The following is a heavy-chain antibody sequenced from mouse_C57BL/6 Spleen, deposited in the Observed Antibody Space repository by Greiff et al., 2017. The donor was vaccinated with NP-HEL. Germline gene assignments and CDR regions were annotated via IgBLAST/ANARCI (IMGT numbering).Heavy chain of an antibody. CDR1: GYTFTSYW. J-gene: IGHJ3*01. V-gene: IGHV1-53*01. D-gene: IGHD2-3*01. CDR2: INPSNGGT. Sequence: QVQLQQPGTELVKPGASVKLSCTASGYTFTSYWIHWVKQRPGQGLEWIGNINPSNGGTNYNEKFKSKATLTVDKSSSTAYMQLSSLTSEDSAVYYCARGIYDGYYVFAYWGQGTLVTVSA. CDR3: ARGIYDGYYVFAY.